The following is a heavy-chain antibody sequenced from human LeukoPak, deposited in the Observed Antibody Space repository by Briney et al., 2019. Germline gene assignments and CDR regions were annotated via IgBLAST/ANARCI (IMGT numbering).Heavy chain of an antibody. CDR2: ISYDGSNK. D-gene: IGHD3-10*01. Sequence: PGGSLRLSCTASGFNFGDYAMSWFRQAPGKGLEWVAVISYDGSNKYYADSVKGRFTISRDNSKNTLYLQMNSLRAEDTAVYYCAKGRVRGAAGYYGMDVWGQGTTVTVSS. CDR3: AKGRVRGAAGYYGMDV. CDR1: GFNFGDYA. V-gene: IGHV3-30*04. J-gene: IGHJ6*02.